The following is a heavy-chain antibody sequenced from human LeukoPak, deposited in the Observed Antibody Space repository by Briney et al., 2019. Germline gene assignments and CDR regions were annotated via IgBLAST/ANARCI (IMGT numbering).Heavy chain of an antibody. Sequence: GGSLGLSCAASGFTFSNYSMNWVRQAPGKGLEWVSSISSRSTYIYHADSVKGRFTISRDNAKNSLFLQMNSLRAEDTAVYFCAKSTRAVMAMMDVWGKGTTVTVSS. CDR1: GFTFSNYS. J-gene: IGHJ6*04. CDR3: AKSTRAVMAMMDV. D-gene: IGHD3-16*01. CDR2: ISSRSTYI. V-gene: IGHV3-21*01.